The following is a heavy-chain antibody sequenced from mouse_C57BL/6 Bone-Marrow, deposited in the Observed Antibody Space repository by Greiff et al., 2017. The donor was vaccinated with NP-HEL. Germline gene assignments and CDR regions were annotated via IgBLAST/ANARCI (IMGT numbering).Heavy chain of an antibody. J-gene: IGHJ4*01. CDR2: IHPNSGST. CDR3: ARRVDNWDDAMDY. CDR1: GYTFTSYW. V-gene: IGHV1-64*01. Sequence: VQLQQPGAELVKPGASVKLSCKASGYTFTSYWMHWVKQRPGQGLEWIGMIHPNSGSTNYNEKFKSKATLTVDKSSSTAYMQLSSLTSEDSAVYYCARRVDNWDDAMDYWGQGTSVTVSS. D-gene: IGHD4-1*01.